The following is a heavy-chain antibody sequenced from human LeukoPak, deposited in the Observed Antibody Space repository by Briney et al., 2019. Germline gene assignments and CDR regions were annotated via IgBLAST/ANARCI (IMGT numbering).Heavy chain of an antibody. V-gene: IGHV3-30*18. J-gene: IGHJ4*02. D-gene: IGHD3-10*01. Sequence: GGSLRLSCEASGFTFSSYGMHWVRRAPGKGLERMTVISHDGSNKYYVDSVKGRFTISRDNSKSTLYLQMNSLRAEDTAVYYCAKEGYYGSGSFPDSWGQGTLVTVSS. CDR3: AKEGYYGSGSFPDS. CDR2: ISHDGSNK. CDR1: GFTFSSYG.